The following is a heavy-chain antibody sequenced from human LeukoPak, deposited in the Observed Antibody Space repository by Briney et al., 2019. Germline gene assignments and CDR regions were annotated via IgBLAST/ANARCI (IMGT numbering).Heavy chain of an antibody. CDR1: GFTFSSYN. J-gene: IGHJ6*03. Sequence: GGSLRLSCAASGFTFSSYNMNWVRQTPGQGLEWVSSITSGSSHIYYADSVKGRFTISRDNAKSSLYLQMNSLRAEDTAVYYCARDPYSGSYGADYYYYMDVWGKGTTATISS. D-gene: IGHD1-26*01. V-gene: IGHV3-21*01. CDR2: ITSGSSHI. CDR3: ARDPYSGSYGADYYYYMDV.